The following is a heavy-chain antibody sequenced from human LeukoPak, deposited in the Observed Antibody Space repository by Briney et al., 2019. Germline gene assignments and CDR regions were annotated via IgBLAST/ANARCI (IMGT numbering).Heavy chain of an antibody. V-gene: IGHV4-59*01. J-gene: IGHJ6*02. Sequence: SWTLSLTCTVSGGSISSYYWSWIRQPPGKGLEWIGYIYISGSTNYNPSLKSRVTISVDTSKNQFSLKLSPVTAADTAVYYCARAFRRIGRREGYYYGMDVWGQGTTVTVSS. CDR3: ARAFRRIGRREGYYYGMDV. D-gene: IGHD1-26*01. CDR1: GGSISSYY. CDR2: IYISGST.